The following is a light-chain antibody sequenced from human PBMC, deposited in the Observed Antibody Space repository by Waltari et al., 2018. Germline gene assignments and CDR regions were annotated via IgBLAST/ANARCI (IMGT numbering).Light chain of an antibody. CDR2: EVS. J-gene: IGLJ3*02. CDR3: TSYTSSTTWV. Sequence: QSALTQPASVSGSPGQSITISCIGPSSAVGRYNFVSWYQQHPGKAPKLMICEVSNRPSGVSNRFSGSKSGNTASLTISGLQAEDEADYYCTSYTSSTTWVFGGGTKLTVL. CDR1: SSAVGRYNF. V-gene: IGLV2-14*01.